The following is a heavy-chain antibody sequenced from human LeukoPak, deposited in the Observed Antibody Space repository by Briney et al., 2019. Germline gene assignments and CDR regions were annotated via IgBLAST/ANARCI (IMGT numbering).Heavy chain of an antibody. Sequence: GESLRLSCTASGFTLGRHDMHWVRHTTGEVLEWVAALASGSQTFYAGSVKGRFTVSREDAKNSLYLQMNSLRAGDTAVYYCVREARGYHYTYFDYWGQGTLVTVSS. V-gene: IGHV3-13*01. CDR1: GFTLGRHD. D-gene: IGHD5-18*01. J-gene: IGHJ4*02. CDR3: VREARGYHYTYFDY. CDR2: LASGSQT.